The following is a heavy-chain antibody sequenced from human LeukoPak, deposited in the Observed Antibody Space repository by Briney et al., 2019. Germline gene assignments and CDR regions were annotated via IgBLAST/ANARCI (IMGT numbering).Heavy chain of an antibody. Sequence: SETLSLTCTVSGGSISSSSCYLGWSRQPPGKGLEWIGSIYYSGSTYYNPSLKSRVTISVDTSKNQFSLKLSSVTAADTAVYYCARQTYYYGSGRLRWGQGTLVTVSS. D-gene: IGHD3-10*01. V-gene: IGHV4-39*01. CDR3: ARQTYYYGSGRLR. CDR1: GGSISSSSCY. J-gene: IGHJ4*02. CDR2: IYYSGST.